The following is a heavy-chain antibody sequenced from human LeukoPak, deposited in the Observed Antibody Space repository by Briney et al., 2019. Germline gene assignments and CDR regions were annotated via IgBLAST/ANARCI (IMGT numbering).Heavy chain of an antibody. D-gene: IGHD5-18*01. J-gene: IGHJ4*02. V-gene: IGHV3-23*01. CDR3: AKGTLPRGYRYGYDLYYFDY. CDR1: GFTFSSYA. Sequence: GGSLRLSCAASGFTFSSYAMSWVRQAPGQVLELVSGISGSGSSTYYADSVKGRFTISRDNSKDTLYLQMNSLRAEDTAVYYCAKGTLPRGYRYGYDLYYFDYWGQGTLVTVSS. CDR2: ISGSGSST.